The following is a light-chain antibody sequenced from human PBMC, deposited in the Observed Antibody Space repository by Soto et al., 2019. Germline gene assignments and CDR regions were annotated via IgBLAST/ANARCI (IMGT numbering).Light chain of an antibody. J-gene: IGLJ1*01. CDR1: MRDVGAYNY. V-gene: IGLV2-14*01. CDR3: FSHRSGDSHV. CDR2: GVT. Sequence: QSALTQPASVSGSAGQSITISCSGTMRDVGAYNYVSWYQQYPGKAPKLMIYGVTNRPSGVSNRFSGSKTGNTASLTISGLQAEDEADYYCFSHRSGDSHVFGTGTKLTVL.